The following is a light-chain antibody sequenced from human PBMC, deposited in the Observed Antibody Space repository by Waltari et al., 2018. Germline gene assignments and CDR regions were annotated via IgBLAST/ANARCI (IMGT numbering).Light chain of an antibody. CDR3: QAWDSSTASV. CDR1: KLGDKY. Sequence: SYELTPPPSVSVSPGQTASITCSGDKLGDKYACWYQQKPGQSPVLVIYQDSKRPSGIPERFSGSNSGNTATLTISGTQAMDEADYYCQAWDSSTASVFGGGTKLTVL. CDR2: QDS. V-gene: IGLV3-1*01. J-gene: IGLJ2*01.